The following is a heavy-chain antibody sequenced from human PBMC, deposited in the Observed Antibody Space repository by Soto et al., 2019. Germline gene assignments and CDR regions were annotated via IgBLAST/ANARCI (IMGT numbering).Heavy chain of an antibody. Sequence: QVQLVESGGGVVQPGRSLRLSCAASGFTFSSYAMHWVRQAPGKGLEWVAVISYDGSNKYYADSVKGRFTISRDNSKNTLDLQMNSLRAEDTAVYYCARDSRSYYDFWSGYYNRYYYGMDVWGQGTTVTVSS. CDR3: ARDSRSYYDFWSGYYNRYYYGMDV. D-gene: IGHD3-3*01. CDR1: GFTFSSYA. V-gene: IGHV3-30-3*01. J-gene: IGHJ6*02. CDR2: ISYDGSNK.